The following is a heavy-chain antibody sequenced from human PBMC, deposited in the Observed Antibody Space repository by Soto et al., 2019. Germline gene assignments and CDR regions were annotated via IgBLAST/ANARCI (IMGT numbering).Heavy chain of an antibody. Sequence: GGSLRLSCAASGFTFSSYEMNWVRQAPGKGLEWVSYISSSGSTIYYADSVKGRFTISRDNAKNSLYLQMNSLRAEDTAVYYCARGESGYYYYYYMDVWGKGTTVTVSS. CDR3: ARGESGYYYYYYMDV. J-gene: IGHJ6*03. CDR1: GFTFSSYE. V-gene: IGHV3-48*03. D-gene: IGHD3-10*01. CDR2: ISSSGSTI.